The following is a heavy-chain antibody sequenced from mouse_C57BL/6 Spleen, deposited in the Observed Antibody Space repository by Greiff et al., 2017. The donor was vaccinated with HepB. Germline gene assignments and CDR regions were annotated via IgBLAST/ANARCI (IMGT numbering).Heavy chain of an antibody. V-gene: IGHV1-61*01. CDR3: ARSGSYNAMDY. J-gene: IGHJ4*01. Sequence: QVQLQQSGAELVRPGSSVKLSCKASGYTFTSYWMDWVKQRPGQGLEWIGNIYPSDSETHYNQKFKDKATLTVDKSSSTAYMQLSSLTSEDSAVYYCARSGSYNAMDYWGQGTSVTVSS. CDR2: IYPSDSET. CDR1: GYTFTSYW. D-gene: IGHD1-1*02.